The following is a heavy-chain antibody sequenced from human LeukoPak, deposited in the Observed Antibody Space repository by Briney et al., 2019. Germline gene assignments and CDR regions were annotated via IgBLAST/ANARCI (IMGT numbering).Heavy chain of an antibody. CDR3: ARRVRFYYFDY. Sequence: GSLRLSCAASGFTFSDYYMSWIRQAPGKGLEWIGSIYYSGSTYYNPSLKSRVTISVDTSKNQFSLKLSSVTAADTAVYYCARRVRFYYFDYWGQGTLVTVSS. J-gene: IGHJ4*02. V-gene: IGHV4-39*01. CDR1: GFTFSDYY. CDR2: IYYSGST.